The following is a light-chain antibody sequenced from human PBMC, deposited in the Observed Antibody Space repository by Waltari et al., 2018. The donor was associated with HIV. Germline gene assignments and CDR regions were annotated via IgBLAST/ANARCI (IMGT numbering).Light chain of an antibody. CDR2: GAS. V-gene: IGKV3-11*01. Sequence: SVLTQSPPTLSLSPGERATPSCRASQRVSIYLAWYQHKPGQAPRLLISGASSRATGIPARFSGSGSGTDFTLTISSLEPGDFAVYYCQQRSNWPIPFGQGTRLEIK. CDR1: QRVSIY. J-gene: IGKJ5*01. CDR3: QQRSNWPIP.